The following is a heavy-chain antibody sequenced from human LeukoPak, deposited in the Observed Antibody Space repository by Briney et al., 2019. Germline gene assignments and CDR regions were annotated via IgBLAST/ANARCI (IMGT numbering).Heavy chain of an antibody. CDR2: ISYDGSNK. J-gene: IGHJ6*02. V-gene: IGHV3-30-3*01. CDR3: ARGIYSGSKSGMDV. CDR1: GFTFSSYA. Sequence: GRSLRLSCAASGFTFSSYAMHWVRQAPGRGLEWVAVISYDGSNKYYADSVKGRFTISRDNSKNTLYLQMNSLRAEDTAVYYCARGIYSGSKSGMDVWGQGTTVTVSS. D-gene: IGHD1-26*01.